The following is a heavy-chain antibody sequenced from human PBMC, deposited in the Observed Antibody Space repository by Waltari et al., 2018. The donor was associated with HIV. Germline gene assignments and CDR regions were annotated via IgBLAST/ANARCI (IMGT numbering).Heavy chain of an antibody. CDR1: GFTFSSYG. Sequence: EVQLVESGGGLVKPGGSLRLSCAGSGFTFSSYGMNWVRQAPGKGLEWVAYIRSSSGHMKYADSVKGRFTIARDNAKNSLYLQINSLRAEDTAVYYCASRSSGRVAYGLDVWGQGTTVIVSS. J-gene: IGHJ6*02. V-gene: IGHV3-21*01. CDR2: IRSSSGHM. D-gene: IGHD6-19*01. CDR3: ASRSSGRVAYGLDV.